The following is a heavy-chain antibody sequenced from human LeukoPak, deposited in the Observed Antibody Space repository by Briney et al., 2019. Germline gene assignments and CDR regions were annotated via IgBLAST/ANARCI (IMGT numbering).Heavy chain of an antibody. Sequence: ASVKVSCKASAGTFSSYAISWVRQAPGQGLEWMGGIIPIFGTANYAQKFQGRVTITADESTSTAYMELSSLRSEDKAVYYCARDWPPTPSIVVVPAAIYGMDVWGQGTTVTVSS. J-gene: IGHJ6*02. D-gene: IGHD2-2*01. CDR1: AGTFSSYA. V-gene: IGHV1-69*01. CDR2: IIPIFGTA. CDR3: ARDWPPTPSIVVVPAAIYGMDV.